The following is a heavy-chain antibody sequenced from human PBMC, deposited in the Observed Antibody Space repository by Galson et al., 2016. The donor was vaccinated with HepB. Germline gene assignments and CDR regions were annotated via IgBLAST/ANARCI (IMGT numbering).Heavy chain of an antibody. J-gene: IGHJ4*02. D-gene: IGHD1-26*01. Sequence: SLRLSCAASGFTFSSFSMNWARQAPGRGLEWVSYISSSTIIYYADSVKGRFTISRDNAKNSLYLQMNSLRDEDTAVYYCARDLHSGSYTFDYWGRGTLVTVSS. CDR3: ARDLHSGSYTFDY. V-gene: IGHV3-48*02. CDR1: GFTFSSFS. CDR2: ISSSTII.